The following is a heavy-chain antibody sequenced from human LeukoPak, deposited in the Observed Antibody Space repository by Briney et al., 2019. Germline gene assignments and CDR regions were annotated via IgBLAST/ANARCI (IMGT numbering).Heavy chain of an antibody. J-gene: IGHJ5*02. Sequence: ASVKVSCKASGYTFTGYYMHWVRQAPGQGLEWMGWINPNSGGTNYAQKFQGRVTMTRDTSNSTAYMELSRLRSDDTAVYYCARKYYDSSGYYYADNWFDPWGQGTLVTVSS. CDR1: GYTFTGYY. CDR2: INPNSGGT. CDR3: ARKYYDSSGYYYADNWFDP. V-gene: IGHV1-2*02. D-gene: IGHD3-22*01.